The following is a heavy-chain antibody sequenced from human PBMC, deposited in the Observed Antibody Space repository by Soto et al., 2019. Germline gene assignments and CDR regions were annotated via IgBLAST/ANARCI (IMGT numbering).Heavy chain of an antibody. Sequence: ASVKVSCKASGYTFTSYSMHWVRQAPGQRLEWMGWINAGNGNTKYSQKFQGRVTITRDTSASTAYMELSSLRSEDTAVYYCARSVVVTAIAYFQHWGQGTLVTVSS. D-gene: IGHD2-21*02. CDR1: GYTFTSYS. J-gene: IGHJ1*01. CDR2: INAGNGNT. CDR3: ARSVVVTAIAYFQH. V-gene: IGHV1-3*01.